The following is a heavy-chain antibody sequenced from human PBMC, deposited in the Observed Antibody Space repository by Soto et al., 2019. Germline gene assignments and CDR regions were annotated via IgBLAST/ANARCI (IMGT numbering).Heavy chain of an antibody. CDR1: GFTISRYW. J-gene: IGHJ4*02. D-gene: IGHD2-2*01. V-gene: IGHV3-7*01. CDR3: VRDRSRPAALDY. CDR2: IRQDGTEQ. Sequence: GGSLRLSCAASGFTISRYWMHWVRQAPGKGLEWVANIRQDGTEQFSVDSVKGRFTLSRDNADNSLHLQMNSLRVEDTAVYYCVRDRSRPAALDYWGQGVLVTVSS.